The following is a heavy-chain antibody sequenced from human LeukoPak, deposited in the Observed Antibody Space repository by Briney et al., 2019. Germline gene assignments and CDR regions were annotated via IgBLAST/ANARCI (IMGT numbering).Heavy chain of an antibody. V-gene: IGHV3-64D*09. D-gene: IGHD3-3*01. J-gene: IGHJ4*02. CDR1: GFTFSSFA. CDR2: ISPSGGST. Sequence: GGSLRLSCSASGFTFSSFAVHWVRQAPGKGLEYVSAISPSGGSTFYPDSVKGRFTISRDNSKNTVYLQLSSLRAEDTAVYYCVKRALTTAWIDNWGQGTLVTVSS. CDR3: VKRALTTAWIDN.